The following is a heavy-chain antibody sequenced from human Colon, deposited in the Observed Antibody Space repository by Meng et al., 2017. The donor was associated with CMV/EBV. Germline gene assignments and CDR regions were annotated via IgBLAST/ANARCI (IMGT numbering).Heavy chain of an antibody. CDR3: ARMALHWYFDL. Sequence: QVQLREPGPGLGKPSATLSLTCTVSGDSTSGRSYYWGWIRQPPGKGLEWIASIYYTGNDYHNPSLKSRVTISIDTSNNQFSLRLTSVTAADTAVYYCARMALHWYFDLWGRGTLVTVSS. CDR2: IYYTGND. D-gene: IGHD5-24*01. CDR1: GDSTSGRSYY. V-gene: IGHV4-39*07. J-gene: IGHJ2*01.